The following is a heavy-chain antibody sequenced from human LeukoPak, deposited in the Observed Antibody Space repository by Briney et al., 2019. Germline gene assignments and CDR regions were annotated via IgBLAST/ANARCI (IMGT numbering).Heavy chain of an antibody. CDR2: INGDNGNT. D-gene: IGHD3-22*01. V-gene: IGHV1-3*01. Sequence: ASVKVSCKASGYTFTNSAINWVRQAPGQRLEWMGWINGDNGNTKYSEKFQGRVTITRDTSANTAYMELSDLRSEDTAVYYCARVGYYDSSGYYVAPNFDYWGQGTLVTVSS. CDR3: ARVGYYDSSGYYVAPNFDY. J-gene: IGHJ4*02. CDR1: GYTFTNSA.